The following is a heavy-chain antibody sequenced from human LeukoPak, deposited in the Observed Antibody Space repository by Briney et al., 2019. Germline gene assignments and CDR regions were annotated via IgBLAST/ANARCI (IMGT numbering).Heavy chain of an antibody. J-gene: IGHJ4*02. CDR2: IYYSGST. D-gene: IGHD3-3*01. Sequence: PSETLSLTCTVSGGSISSSSYYWGWIRQPPGKGLEWIGSIYYSGSTYYNPSLKSRVTISVDTSKNQFSLKLSSVTAADTAVYYCARLVYDFWSGLTRAFDYWGQGTLVTVSS. CDR1: GGSISSSSYY. V-gene: IGHV4-39*01. CDR3: ARLVYDFWSGLTRAFDY.